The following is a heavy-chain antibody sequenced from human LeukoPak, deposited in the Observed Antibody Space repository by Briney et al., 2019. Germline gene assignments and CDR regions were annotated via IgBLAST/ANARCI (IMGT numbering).Heavy chain of an antibody. CDR3: ARDRGYSTFDY. Sequence: GGSLRLSCAASGFTFSNYWMSWVRQAPGKGLEWVANIEQVGREKNCVDSVKGRFTISRGNARNSLYLQMNSLRDEDPSVYYCARDRGYSTFDYWGRGTVVTVSS. CDR2: IEQVGREK. V-gene: IGHV3-7*01. J-gene: IGHJ4*02. CDR1: GFTFSNYW. D-gene: IGHD4-23*01.